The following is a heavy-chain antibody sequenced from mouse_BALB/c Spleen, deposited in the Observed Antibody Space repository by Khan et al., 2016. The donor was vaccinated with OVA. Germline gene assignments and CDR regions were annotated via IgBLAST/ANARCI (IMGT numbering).Heavy chain of an antibody. CDR3: TGGHAY. J-gene: IGHJ3*01. CDR2: ISYSGTT. CDR1: GYSITSDYA. V-gene: IGHV3-2*02. Sequence: EVQLQESGPGLVKPSQSLSLTCTVTGYSITSDYAWNWIRQFPGNKLEWMGYISYSGTTSYTPSLKSRISITRDTSKNPFFLQLNSLTTEDTATYYCTGGHAYWGQGTLVTVSA. D-gene: IGHD3-3*01.